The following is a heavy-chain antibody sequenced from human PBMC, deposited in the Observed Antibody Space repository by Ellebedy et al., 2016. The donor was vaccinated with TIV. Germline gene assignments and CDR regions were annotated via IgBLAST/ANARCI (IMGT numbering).Heavy chain of an antibody. J-gene: IGHJ5*02. D-gene: IGHD6-13*01. Sequence: GGSLRLXXAASGFTLSTYAMTWVRQAPGKGLEWVSTISGSGGTYYADSVKGRSTIFRDNSKNTMYLQMNSLRAGDTAVYFCAKGKAAGKVDLFDPWGQGTLVSVSS. CDR2: ISGSGGT. CDR1: GFTLSTYA. V-gene: IGHV3-23*01. CDR3: AKGKAAGKVDLFDP.